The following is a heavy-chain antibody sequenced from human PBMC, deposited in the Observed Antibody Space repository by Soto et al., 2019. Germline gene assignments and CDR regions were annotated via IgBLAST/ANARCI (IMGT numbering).Heavy chain of an antibody. J-gene: IGHJ5*02. CDR1: GGTFSSYA. CDR2: IIPILGIA. Sequence: ASVKVSCKASGGTFSSYAISWVRQAPGQGLEWMGRIIPILGIANYAQKFQGRVTITADKSTSTAYMELSSLRSEDTAVYYCARVQVVATNWFDPWGQGTLVTVSS. D-gene: IGHD5-12*01. CDR3: ARVQVVATNWFDP. V-gene: IGHV1-69*04.